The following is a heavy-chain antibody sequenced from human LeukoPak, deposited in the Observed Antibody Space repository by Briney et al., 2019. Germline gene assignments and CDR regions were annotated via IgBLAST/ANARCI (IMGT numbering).Heavy chain of an antibody. Sequence: GGSLRLSCAASGFTVSNNYMSWVRQAPGKGLEWVSVIYSGGSTYYADSVKGRFTISRDNSKNTLYLQMNSLRAEDTAVYYCARDIAGGYYYMDVWGKGTTVTVSS. CDR1: GFTVSNNY. CDR3: ARDIAGGYYYMDV. J-gene: IGHJ6*03. D-gene: IGHD6-13*01. V-gene: IGHV3-53*01. CDR2: IYSGGST.